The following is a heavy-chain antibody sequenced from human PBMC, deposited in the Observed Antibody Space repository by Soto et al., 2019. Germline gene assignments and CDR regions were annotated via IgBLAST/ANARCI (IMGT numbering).Heavy chain of an antibody. Sequence: QVQLVQSGGEVKRPGASVKVSCKTSGYTFSNYGITWVRQAPGQPLEWLGWISLYSDGTNYAQKFQGRLSMTTDTSTTTAYMELRSLRSDDTAVYYCARVVPGAEAWSGPWGQGTLVTVSS. D-gene: IGHD2-2*01. CDR3: ARVVPGAEAWSGP. CDR1: GYTFSNYG. CDR2: ISLYSDGT. J-gene: IGHJ5*02. V-gene: IGHV1-18*01.